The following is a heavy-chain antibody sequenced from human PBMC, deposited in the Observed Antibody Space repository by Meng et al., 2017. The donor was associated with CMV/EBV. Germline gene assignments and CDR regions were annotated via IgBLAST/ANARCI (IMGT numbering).Heavy chain of an antibody. CDR2: IIPIFGTA. J-gene: IGHJ4*02. Sequence: SVKVSCKASGGTFSSYAISWVRQAPGQGLEWMGGIIPIFGTAGYAQKFQGRVTITTDESTSTAYMELSSLRSEDTAVYYCARESGGYCSSTSCPIDYWGQGTLVTVSS. CDR1: GGTFSSYA. CDR3: ARESGGYCSSTSCPIDY. D-gene: IGHD2-2*01. V-gene: IGHV1-69*05.